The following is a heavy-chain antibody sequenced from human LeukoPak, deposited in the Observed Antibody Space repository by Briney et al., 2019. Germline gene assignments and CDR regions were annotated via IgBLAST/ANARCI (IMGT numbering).Heavy chain of an antibody. CDR3: ARDLHPRYYLPDY. V-gene: IGHV3-7*04. CDR2: IKEDGSET. Sequence: GGCLRLSCVASAFAFSSNWMSWVRQAPGKGLEWVASIKEDGSETLFVDSVKGRFTISRDNAKNSLYLQMTSLRAEDTAVYYCARDLHPRYYLPDYWGQGTLVT. CDR1: AFAFSSNW. D-gene: IGHD1-26*01. J-gene: IGHJ4*02.